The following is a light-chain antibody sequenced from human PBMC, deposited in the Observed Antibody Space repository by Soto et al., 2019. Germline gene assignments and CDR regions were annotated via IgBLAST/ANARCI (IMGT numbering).Light chain of an antibody. Sequence: SSLAQPPPPSGSSRQSVTLSRTWTRSGVGSYNLVSWYQQHPGEAPKLMIYGGTKRPSGVSNRFSGSKSGNTASLTISGLQAEDEADYYCCSYAGITTYYVFGTGTKVTVL. CDR1: RSGVGSYNL. CDR2: GGT. J-gene: IGLJ1*01. CDR3: CSYAGITTYYV. V-gene: IGLV2-23*01.